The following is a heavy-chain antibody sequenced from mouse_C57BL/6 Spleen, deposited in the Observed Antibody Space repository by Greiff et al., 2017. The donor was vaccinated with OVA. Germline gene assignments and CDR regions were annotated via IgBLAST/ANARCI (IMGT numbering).Heavy chain of an antibody. CDR1: GYTFTSYW. D-gene: IGHD1-1*01. CDR2: IDPSASYP. CDR3: ARDTTVVLDY. J-gene: IGHJ2*01. V-gene: IGHV1-69*01. Sequence: QVQLQQPGAELVMPGASVKLSCKASGYTFTSYWMHWVKQRPGQGLEWIGEIDPSASYPNYNQKFKGKSTLTVDKSSSTAYMQLSSLTSEDSAVYYCARDTTVVLDYWGQGTTLTVSS.